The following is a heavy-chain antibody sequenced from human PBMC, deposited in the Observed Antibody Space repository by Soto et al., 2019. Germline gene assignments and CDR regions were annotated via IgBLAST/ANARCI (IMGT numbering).Heavy chain of an antibody. D-gene: IGHD3-10*01. Sequence: EVQLLESGGGLVQPGGSLRLSCAASGFTFSNYAMNWVRQAPGKGLEWVSAISDSGYSTDYVDSVKGRFTISRDNSKNTLYLQMNRLRAEDTAVYYCARGSKDSYPGSRIFDFWGRGTLVTVSS. V-gene: IGHV3-23*01. J-gene: IGHJ4*02. CDR2: ISDSGYST. CDR1: GFTFSNYA. CDR3: ARGSKDSYPGSRIFDF.